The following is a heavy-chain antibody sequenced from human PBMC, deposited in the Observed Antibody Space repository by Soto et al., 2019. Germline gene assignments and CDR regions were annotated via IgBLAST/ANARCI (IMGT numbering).Heavy chain of an antibody. CDR1: GGSISSYY. CDR3: ARHGGYDYIWGSYHLDY. V-gene: IGHV4-59*08. D-gene: IGHD3-16*02. J-gene: IGHJ4*02. CDR2: IYYSGST. Sequence: QVQLQESGPGLVKPSETLSLTCTVSGGSISSYYWSWIRQPPGKGLEWIGYIYYSGSTNYNPSLKCRVNISVDTSKNQFSLKLSSVTAADTAVYYCARHGGYDYIWGSYHLDYWGQGTLVTVSS.